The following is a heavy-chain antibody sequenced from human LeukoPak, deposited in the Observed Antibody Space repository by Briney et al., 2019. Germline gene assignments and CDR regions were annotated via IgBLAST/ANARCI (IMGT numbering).Heavy chain of an antibody. Sequence: ASVKVSCKASGYTLTSYGISWVRQAPGQGLEWMGWISAYNGNTNYAQKLQGRVTMTTDTSTSTAYMELRSLISDDTAVYYCARDHGVHSSGWPTKTHWGQGTLVTVSS. J-gene: IGHJ4*02. D-gene: IGHD6-19*01. CDR2: ISAYNGNT. V-gene: IGHV1-18*01. CDR3: ARDHGVHSSGWPTKTH. CDR1: GYTLTSYG.